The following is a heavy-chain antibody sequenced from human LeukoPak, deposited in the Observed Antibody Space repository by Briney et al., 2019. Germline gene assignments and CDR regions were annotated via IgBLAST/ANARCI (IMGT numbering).Heavy chain of an antibody. Sequence: PGGSLRLSCAVSGFSFSSYTMSWVRQAPGKGLEWVSAISGSGGSTYYADCVKGRFTISRDNSKNTLFLQMNSLRAEETAVYYCAKDPGYCSSFSCPFDYWGQGTLVTVSS. J-gene: IGHJ4*02. D-gene: IGHD2-2*01. CDR3: AKDPGYCSSFSCPFDY. CDR1: GFSFSSYT. CDR2: ISGSGGST. V-gene: IGHV3-23*01.